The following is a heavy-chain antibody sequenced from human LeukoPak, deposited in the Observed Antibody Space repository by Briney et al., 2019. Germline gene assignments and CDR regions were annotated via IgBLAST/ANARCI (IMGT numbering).Heavy chain of an antibody. V-gene: IGHV4-59*11. D-gene: IGHD3-3*01. CDR2: VHYNGRT. CDR1: DDSISGHY. Sequence: PSETLSLTCTVSDDSISGHYGNWVRQPPGKGREWIGYVHYNGRTNYHPSLKSRVSISVDRSQNQFSLKLNSVTAADTARYYCARGGITVFGVQPQLDHWGQGTLVTVSS. J-gene: IGHJ4*02. CDR3: ARGGITVFGVQPQLDH.